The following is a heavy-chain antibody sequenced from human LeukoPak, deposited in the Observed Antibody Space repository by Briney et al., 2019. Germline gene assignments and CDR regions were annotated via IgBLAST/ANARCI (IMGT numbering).Heavy chain of an antibody. D-gene: IGHD2-15*01. Sequence: GGSLRLSCAASGFTFSSYWMSWVRQAPGKGLEWVAAIWYDGSNKYYVDSVKGRFTISRDNSKNTLYLQMNSLRAEDTAVYYCARGVYCSGGSCHEYFQHWGQGTLVTVSS. J-gene: IGHJ1*01. CDR2: IWYDGSNK. V-gene: IGHV3-33*08. CDR1: GFTFSSYW. CDR3: ARGVYCSGGSCHEYFQH.